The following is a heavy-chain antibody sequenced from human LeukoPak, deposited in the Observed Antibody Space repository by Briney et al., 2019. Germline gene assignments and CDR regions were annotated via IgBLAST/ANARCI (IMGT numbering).Heavy chain of an antibody. J-gene: IGHJ4*02. V-gene: IGHV3-48*01. CDR1: GFTFSSYS. Sequence: AGGSLRLSCAASGFTFSSYSMNWVRQAPGKGLEWVSYISSGSSTIYYADSVKGRFTISRDNAKNSLYLQMNSLRAEDTAVYYCARSDRWFGAYYFDYWGQGTLVTVSS. CDR3: ARSDRWFGAYYFDY. CDR2: ISSGSSTI. D-gene: IGHD3-10*01.